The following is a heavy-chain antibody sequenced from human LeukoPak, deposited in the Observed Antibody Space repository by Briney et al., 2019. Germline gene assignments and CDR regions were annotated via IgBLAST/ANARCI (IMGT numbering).Heavy chain of an antibody. CDR1: GFTFSSYA. CDR3: AKDPARQWLVRDWFDP. D-gene: IGHD6-19*01. J-gene: IGHJ5*02. CDR2: ISGSGGST. Sequence: GGSLRLSCAASGFTFSSYAMSWVRQAPGKRLEWVSAISGSGGSTYYADSVKGRFTISRDNSKNTLYVQMNSLRADDTAVYYCAKDPARQWLVRDWFDPWGQGTLVTVSS. V-gene: IGHV3-23*01.